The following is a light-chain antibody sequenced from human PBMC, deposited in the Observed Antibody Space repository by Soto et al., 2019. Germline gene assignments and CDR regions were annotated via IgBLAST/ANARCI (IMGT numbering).Light chain of an antibody. CDR3: QQYNNWPPFT. Sequence: EIVMTQSPATLSVSPGDRATLSCRASQSVSSNLAWYQQKPGQAPRLLIYGASTRATGIPARFSGSGSGTEFTLTISSLPSEDFAFYFCQQYNNWPPFTFGQGTKLEIK. J-gene: IGKJ2*01. CDR2: GAS. V-gene: IGKV3-15*01. CDR1: QSVSSN.